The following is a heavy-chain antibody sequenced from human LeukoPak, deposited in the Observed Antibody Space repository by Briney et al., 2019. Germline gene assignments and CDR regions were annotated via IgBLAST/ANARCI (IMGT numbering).Heavy chain of an antibody. V-gene: IGHV4-39*07. D-gene: IGHD6-19*01. CDR1: GGSISSSSYY. J-gene: IGHJ4*02. CDR2: INHSGST. CDR3: ARAFSSGWYAGPKYYFDY. Sequence: SETLSLTCTVSGGSISSSSYYWGWIRQPRGKGLEWIGEINHSGSTNYNPSLKSRVTISVDTSKNQFSLKLSSVTAADTAVYYCARAFSSGWYAGPKYYFDYWGQGTLVTVSS.